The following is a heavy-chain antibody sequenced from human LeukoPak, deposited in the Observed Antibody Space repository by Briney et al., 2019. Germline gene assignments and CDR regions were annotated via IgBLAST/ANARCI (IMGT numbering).Heavy chain of an antibody. D-gene: IGHD2-2*01. J-gene: IGHJ6*03. CDR2: VKQDGSEK. V-gene: IGHV3-7*01. Sequence: PGGSLRLSCEVSEVTFRNNWMSWVRQAPGKGLEWVANVKQDGSEKYYVESVKGRFTISRDNAKNSLYLQMNSLRAEDTAVYYCARGTGYQLLVSYYYYMDVWGKGTTVTVSS. CDR3: ARGTGYQLLVSYYYYMDV. CDR1: EVTFRNNW.